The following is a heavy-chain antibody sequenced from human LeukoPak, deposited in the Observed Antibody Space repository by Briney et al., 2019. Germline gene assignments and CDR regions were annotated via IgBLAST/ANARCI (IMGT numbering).Heavy chain of an antibody. CDR2: IYYSGST. D-gene: IGHD4-17*01. Sequence: PSETLSLTCTVSGGSISSYYWSWIRQPPGKGLEWIGYIYYSGSTNYNPSLKNRVTISVDTSKNQFSLKLSSVTAADTAVYYCARLYYGDYEDHWGQGTLVTVSS. V-gene: IGHV4-59*08. CDR1: GGSISSYY. CDR3: ARLYYGDYEDH. J-gene: IGHJ4*02.